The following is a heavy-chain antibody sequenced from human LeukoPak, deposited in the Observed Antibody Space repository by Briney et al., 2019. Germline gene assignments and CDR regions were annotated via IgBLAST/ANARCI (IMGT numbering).Heavy chain of an antibody. CDR3: ARVAGTLFDY. CDR1: GYTFTSYY. J-gene: IGHJ4*02. V-gene: IGHV1-3*03. CDR2: IKTVNGDT. D-gene: IGHD6-19*01. Sequence: ASVKVSCKASGYTFTSYYMHWVRQAPGQGLEWMGWIKTVNGDTKYSQEFQGRLTITSDTSASTAYLELSSLRFEDMAVYYSARVAGTLFDYWGQGTLVTVSS.